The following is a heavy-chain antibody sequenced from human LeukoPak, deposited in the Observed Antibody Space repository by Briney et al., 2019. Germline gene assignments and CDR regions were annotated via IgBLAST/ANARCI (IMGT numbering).Heavy chain of an antibody. CDR3: ARDGLGDYDSSGYYYVIRWGIDY. V-gene: IGHV1-18*01. J-gene: IGHJ4*02. D-gene: IGHD3-22*01. Sequence: GASVKVSCKASGYTFTSYGISWVRQAPGQGLEWMGGISAYSGNTNYAQKLQGRVTMTTDTSTSTAYMELRSLRSDDTAVYYCARDGLGDYDSSGYYYVIRWGIDYWGQGTLVTVSS. CDR1: GYTFTSYG. CDR2: ISAYSGNT.